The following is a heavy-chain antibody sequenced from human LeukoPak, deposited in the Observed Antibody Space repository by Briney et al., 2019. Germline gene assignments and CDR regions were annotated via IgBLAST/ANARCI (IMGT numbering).Heavy chain of an antibody. CDR1: GFTFSSYA. J-gene: IGHJ4*02. V-gene: IGHV3-23*01. CDR3: AKDPHYDFWSGLAYYFDY. D-gene: IGHD3-3*01. CDR2: ISGSGGST. Sequence: GGSLRLSCAASGFTFSSYAMSWVRQAPGKGLEWVSAISGSGGSTYYADSVKGRFTISRDNSKNTLYLQMNSLRAEDTAVYYCAKDPHYDFWSGLAYYFDYWGQGTLVTVSS.